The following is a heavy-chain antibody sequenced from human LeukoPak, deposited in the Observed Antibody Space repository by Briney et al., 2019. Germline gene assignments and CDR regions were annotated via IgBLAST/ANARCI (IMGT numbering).Heavy chain of an antibody. V-gene: IGHV3-30*03. D-gene: IGHD2-2*01. Sequence: GGPLRLSCAASGFTFSSYGIHWVRQAPGKGLEWVAVISSDGSNKYYADSVKGRFTLSRDNSKNTLYLQMNGLRAEDTAVYYCARDLCSSTSCTLIDYWGQGTLVTVSS. CDR3: ARDLCSSTSCTLIDY. J-gene: IGHJ4*02. CDR2: ISSDGSNK. CDR1: GFTFSSYG.